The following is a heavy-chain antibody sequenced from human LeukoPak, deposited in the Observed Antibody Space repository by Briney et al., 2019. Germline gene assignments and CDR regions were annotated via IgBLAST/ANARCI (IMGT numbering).Heavy chain of an antibody. Sequence: GGSLRLSGAASGFTFSSYAMSWVRQAPGKGLEWVSAISGSGGSTYYADSVKGRFTISRDNSKNTLYLQMNSLRAEDTAVYYCAKVVRVSPFRAIVVVPAADFFDYWGQGTLVTVSS. CDR1: GFTFSSYA. V-gene: IGHV3-23*01. CDR2: ISGSGGST. J-gene: IGHJ4*02. CDR3: AKVVRVSPFRAIVVVPAADFFDY. D-gene: IGHD2-2*01.